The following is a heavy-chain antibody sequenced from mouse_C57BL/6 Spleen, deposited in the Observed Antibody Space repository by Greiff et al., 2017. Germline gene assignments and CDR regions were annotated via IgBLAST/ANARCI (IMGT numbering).Heavy chain of an antibody. Sequence: EVKLMESGGGLVKPGGSLKLSCAASGFTFSSYAMSWVRQTPEKRLEWVATISDGGSYTYYPDNVKGRFTISRDNAKNNLYLQMSHLKSEDTAMYYCASDYYGNYIFAYWGQGTLVTVSA. CDR1: GFTFSSYA. V-gene: IGHV5-4*03. J-gene: IGHJ3*01. CDR3: ASDYYGNYIFAY. CDR2: ISDGGSYT. D-gene: IGHD2-1*01.